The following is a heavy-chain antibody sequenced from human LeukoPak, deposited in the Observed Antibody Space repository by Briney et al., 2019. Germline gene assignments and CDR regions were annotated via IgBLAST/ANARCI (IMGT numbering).Heavy chain of an antibody. D-gene: IGHD6-19*01. CDR2: INAGNGNT. V-gene: IGHV1-3*01. Sequence: ASVKVSCKASGYTFTSYAMHWVRQAPGQRLEWMGWINAGNGNTKYSQKFQGRVTITRDTSASTAYMELSSLRSEDTAVYYCARDRVPKAVTGTGDYFDYWGQGTLVTVSS. J-gene: IGHJ4*02. CDR3: ARDRVPKAVTGTGDYFDY. CDR1: GYTFTSYA.